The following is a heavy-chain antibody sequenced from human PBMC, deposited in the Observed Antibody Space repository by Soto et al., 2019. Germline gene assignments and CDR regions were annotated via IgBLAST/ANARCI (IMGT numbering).Heavy chain of an antibody. J-gene: IGHJ6*02. D-gene: IGHD6-6*01. CDR1: GGTFSSYA. CDR3: AGWGYSSSWGDYYYGMDV. CDR2: IIPIFGTA. Sequence: QVQLVQSGAEVKKPGSSVKVSCKASGGTFSSYAISWVRQAPGQGLEWMGGIIPIFGTANYAQKFQGRVTITADEATSTAYMELSSLRAEDTGVYYCAGWGYSSSWGDYYYGMDVWGQGTTVTVSS. V-gene: IGHV1-69*01.